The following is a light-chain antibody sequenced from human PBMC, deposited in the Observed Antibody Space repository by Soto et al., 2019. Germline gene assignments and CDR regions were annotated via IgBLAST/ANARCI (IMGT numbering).Light chain of an antibody. V-gene: IGKV1-6*01. Sequence: AIQMTQSPSSLSASVGDRVTITCRASQGIRNDLGWYQQKPGKAPKLLIYAASSLQSGVPSRFSGSGSGTDFTLTISSLQPEDFATYYCQQYTSYWTFGQGTKVDIK. J-gene: IGKJ1*01. CDR1: QGIRND. CDR2: AAS. CDR3: QQYTSYWT.